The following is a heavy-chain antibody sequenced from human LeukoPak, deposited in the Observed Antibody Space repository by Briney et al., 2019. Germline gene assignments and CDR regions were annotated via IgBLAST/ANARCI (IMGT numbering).Heavy chain of an antibody. CDR1: GFTFKSYA. D-gene: IGHD3-10*02. V-gene: IGHV3-73*01. Sequence: GGSLRLSCSASGFTFKSYAMHWVRQASGKGLEWVGRIRSKANSYATAYAASVKGRFTISRDDSKNTAYLQMNSLKTEDTAVYYCACSGLFDPWGQGTLVTVSS. J-gene: IGHJ5*02. CDR2: IRSKANSYAT. CDR3: ACSGLFDP.